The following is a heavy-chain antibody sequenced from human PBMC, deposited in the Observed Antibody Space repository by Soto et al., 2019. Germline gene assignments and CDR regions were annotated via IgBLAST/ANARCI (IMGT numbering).Heavy chain of an antibody. CDR2: TYYNGNA. Sequence: QLQLQESGPGLVKPSETLSLTCTVSGGPIDRSNYYWDWIRQPPGKGLEWIGTTYYNGNAYYNPSRKSRVTMSVDTSKNQFSLKLISVTAADTAVYYCARHFVAVVIKGWGYWGQGTLVTVSS. CDR3: ARHFVAVVIKGWGY. V-gene: IGHV4-39*01. D-gene: IGHD3-22*01. CDR1: GGPIDRSNYY. J-gene: IGHJ4*02.